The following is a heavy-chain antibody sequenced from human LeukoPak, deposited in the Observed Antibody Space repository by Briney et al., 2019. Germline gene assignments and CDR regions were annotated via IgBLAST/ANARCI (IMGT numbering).Heavy chain of an antibody. CDR1: GGTFSSYA. CDR3: ARVRDTAMDNWFDP. Sequence: SVKVSCKASGGTFSSYAISWVRQAPGQGLEWMGGIIPIFGTANYGQKFQGRVTITADKSTSTAYMELSSLRSEDTAVYYCARVRDTAMDNWFDPWGQGTLVTVSS. CDR2: IIPIFGTA. J-gene: IGHJ5*02. D-gene: IGHD5-18*01. V-gene: IGHV1-69*06.